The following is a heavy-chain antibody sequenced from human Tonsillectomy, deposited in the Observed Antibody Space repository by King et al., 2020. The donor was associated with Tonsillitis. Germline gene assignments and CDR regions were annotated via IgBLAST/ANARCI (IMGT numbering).Heavy chain of an antibody. V-gene: IGHV4-59*03. CDR3: ATMDWGGSGFYHFVY. D-gene: IGHD5-12*01. Sequence: QLQESGPGLVKPSETLSLTCSVSAGSINNYYGKWSRPSPGKGVEWGVYAYYSGGTNYSPSLKRRVTMSVDTSKNQFSLHLNSVTAADTDIYYCATMDWGGSGFYHFVYWGQGSLVTVSS. CDR1: AGSINNYY. CDR2: AYYSGGT. J-gene: IGHJ4*02.